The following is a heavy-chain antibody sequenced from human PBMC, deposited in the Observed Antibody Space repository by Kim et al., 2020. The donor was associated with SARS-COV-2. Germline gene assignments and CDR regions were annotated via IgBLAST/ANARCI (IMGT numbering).Heavy chain of an antibody. CDR3: ARGGAGWHWFDP. Sequence: YHPSLKGRVTISVDPSKNQFSLKLSSVTAADTAVYYCARGGAGWHWFDPWGQGTLVTVSS. D-gene: IGHD6-19*01. J-gene: IGHJ5*02. V-gene: IGHV4-34*01.